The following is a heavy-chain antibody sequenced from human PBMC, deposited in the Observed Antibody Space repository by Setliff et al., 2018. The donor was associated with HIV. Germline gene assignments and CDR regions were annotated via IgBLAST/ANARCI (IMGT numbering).Heavy chain of an antibody. CDR1: GGSISSNNDH. CDR2: ISHSGNT. V-gene: IGHV4-39*07. Sequence: PSETLSLTCTVSGGSISSNNDHWGWIRQPPGKGLEWIGSISHSGNTYHDPSLQSRVTISLDMSKSQFSLKLRSMSAADTAVYYCARGPHYFDTSGYYSYFYFDFWGQGMLVTVTS. D-gene: IGHD3-22*01. CDR3: ARGPHYFDTSGYYSYFYFDF. J-gene: IGHJ4*02.